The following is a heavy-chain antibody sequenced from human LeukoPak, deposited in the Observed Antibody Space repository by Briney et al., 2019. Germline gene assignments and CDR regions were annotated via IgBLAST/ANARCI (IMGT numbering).Heavy chain of an antibody. CDR3: ATSPRGYQLLEPGS. CDR1: GFTFSDFW. J-gene: IGHJ5*02. V-gene: IGHV3-7*01. Sequence: GGPLRLSCEASGFTFSDFWMTWFPQAPGKGLKWLANIDQDGSEKYYLDSVKGRLTISRDNAKNSLYLQMNSLSAEATAVYYCATSPRGYQLLEPGSWGQGTLVTVSS. CDR2: IDQDGSEK. D-gene: IGHD2-2*01.